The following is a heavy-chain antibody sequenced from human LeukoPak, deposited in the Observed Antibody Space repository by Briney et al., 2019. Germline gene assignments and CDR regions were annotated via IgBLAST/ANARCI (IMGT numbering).Heavy chain of an antibody. CDR3: ARAGDSSGYYGLGAFDI. V-gene: IGHV3-30*03. J-gene: IGHJ3*02. CDR1: GFTFSSYG. CDR2: ISYDGSNK. D-gene: IGHD3-22*01. Sequence: PGGSLRLSCAASGFTFSSYGMHWVRQAPGKGLEWVVVISYDGSNKYYADSVKGRFTISRDNSKNTLYLQMNSLRAEDTAVYYCARAGDSSGYYGLGAFDIWGQGTMVTVSS.